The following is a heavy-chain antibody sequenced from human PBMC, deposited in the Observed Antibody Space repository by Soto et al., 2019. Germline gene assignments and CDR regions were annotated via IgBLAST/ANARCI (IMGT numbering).Heavy chain of an antibody. Sequence: PGGSLRLSCAASGFTFSSYSMNWVRQAPGKGLEWVSYISSSSSTIYYADSVKGRFTISRDNAKNSLYLQMNSLGDEDTAVYYCARDRLYYDILTGYHGMDVWGQGTTVTVSS. CDR1: GFTFSSYS. J-gene: IGHJ6*02. CDR2: ISSSSSTI. V-gene: IGHV3-48*02. D-gene: IGHD3-9*01. CDR3: ARDRLYYDILTGYHGMDV.